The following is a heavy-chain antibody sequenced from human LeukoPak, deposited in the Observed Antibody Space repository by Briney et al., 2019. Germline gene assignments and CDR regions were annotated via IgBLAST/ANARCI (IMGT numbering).Heavy chain of an antibody. Sequence: ASVKVSCKASGYTFTSYDINWVRQATGQGLEWMGWMNPNSGNTGYAQKFQGRVTITADESTSTAYMELSSLRSEDTAVYYCARAFYDSSGYHRYYFDYWGQGTLVTVPS. V-gene: IGHV1-8*03. CDR1: GYTFTSYD. CDR2: MNPNSGNT. CDR3: ARAFYDSSGYHRYYFDY. J-gene: IGHJ4*02. D-gene: IGHD3-22*01.